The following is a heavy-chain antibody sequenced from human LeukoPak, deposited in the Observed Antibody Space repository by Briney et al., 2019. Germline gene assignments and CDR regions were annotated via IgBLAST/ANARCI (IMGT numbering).Heavy chain of an antibody. D-gene: IGHD3-3*01. CDR2: INQDGSEK. J-gene: IGHJ4*02. V-gene: IGHV3-7*04. CDR1: GFTVSSFW. CDR3: ARDKNWPDLLELVY. Sequence: GGSLRFSCAASGFTVSSFWMSWVRQAPGKGLEGLANINQDGSEKYYVDSVKGRFTISRDNAKNSLYLQMNRLRAEDTAVYYCARDKNWPDLLELVYWGQGTLVTVSS.